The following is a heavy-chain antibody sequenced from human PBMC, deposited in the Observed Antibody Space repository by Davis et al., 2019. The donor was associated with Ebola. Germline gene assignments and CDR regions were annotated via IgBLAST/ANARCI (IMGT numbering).Heavy chain of an antibody. CDR3: AKSRNYYGSGSLSDY. CDR2: ISGSGGST. D-gene: IGHD3-10*01. CDR1: GFTFSSYA. V-gene: IGHV3-23*01. J-gene: IGHJ4*02. Sequence: GESLKNSCAASGFTFSSYAMSWVRQAPGKGLEWVSAISGSGGSTYYADSVKGRFTISRDNSKNTLYLQMNSLRAEDTAVYYCAKSRNYYGSGSLSDYWGQGTLVTVSS.